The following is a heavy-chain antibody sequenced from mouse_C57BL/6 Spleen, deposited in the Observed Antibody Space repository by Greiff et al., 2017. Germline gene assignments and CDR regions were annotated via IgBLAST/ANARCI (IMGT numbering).Heavy chain of an antibody. V-gene: IGHV1-22*01. CDR2: INPNNGGT. CDR1: GYTFTDYN. D-gene: IGHD2-4*01. CDR3: ARMRLRRGYYFDY. J-gene: IGHJ2*01. Sequence: VQLQQSGPELVKPGASVKMSCKASGYTFTDYNMHWVKQSHGKSLEWIGYINPNNGGTSYNQKFKGKATLTVNKSSSTAYMELRSLTSEDSAVYYCARMRLRRGYYFDYWGQGTTLTVSS.